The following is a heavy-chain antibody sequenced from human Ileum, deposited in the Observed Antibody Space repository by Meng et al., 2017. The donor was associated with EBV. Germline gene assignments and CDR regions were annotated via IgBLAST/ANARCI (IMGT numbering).Heavy chain of an antibody. CDR3: ARESYSDSSGYYSLDY. D-gene: IGHD3-22*01. J-gene: IGHJ4*02. V-gene: IGHV4-4*02. CDR1: GGSISSSNW. CDR2: IHHTEST. Sequence: VQLQESGPGLVKPSGTLSLTCAVSGGSISSSNWWSWVRQAPGKGLEWIGEIHHTESTNYNPSLKSRVTISVDKSKNQFSLKLSSVIAADTAVYYCARESYSDSSGYYSLDYWGQGSLVTVSS.